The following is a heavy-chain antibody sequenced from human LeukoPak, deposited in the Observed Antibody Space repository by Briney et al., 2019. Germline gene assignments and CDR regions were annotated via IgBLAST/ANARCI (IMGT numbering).Heavy chain of an antibody. Sequence: PSETLSLTCTVSGDSITTYYWNWIRQPPGKGLEWIGDISYSGSTNYNASLKSRVTISVDTSKNQFSLNLRSVTAADTAVYYCARSEYGDYGDFDYWGRGTLVTVSS. J-gene: IGHJ4*01. D-gene: IGHD4-17*01. V-gene: IGHV4-59*01. CDR2: ISYSGST. CDR3: ARSEYGDYGDFDY. CDR1: GDSITTYY.